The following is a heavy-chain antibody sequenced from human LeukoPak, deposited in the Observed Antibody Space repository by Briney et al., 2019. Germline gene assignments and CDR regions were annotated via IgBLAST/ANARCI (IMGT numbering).Heavy chain of an antibody. V-gene: IGHV4-59*01. Sequence: PSETLSLTCTVSGGSIGSYYWSWIRQPPGKGLEWNAYIYSSGSTKSNPSLKSRVTISVDTSKNQFSLKPTSVTAADTAVYYCARDFRVGTGIWGQGILVTVSS. CDR3: ARDFRVGTGI. J-gene: IGHJ4*02. D-gene: IGHD5-18*01. CDR2: IYSSGST. CDR1: GGSIGSYY.